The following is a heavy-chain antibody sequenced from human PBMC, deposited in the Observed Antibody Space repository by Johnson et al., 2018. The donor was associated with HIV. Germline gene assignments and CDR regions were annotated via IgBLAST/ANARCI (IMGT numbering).Heavy chain of an antibody. J-gene: IGHJ3*02. CDR3: ARPIARGASDI. V-gene: IGHV3-7*05. CDR1: GFTFSTTW. CDR2: IKEDGSQK. D-gene: IGHD3-10*01. Sequence: VQLVESGGGLVQPGGSLRLSCVASGFTFSTTWMNWVRQAPGKGLEWVANIKEDGSQKYYVDSVRGRFTISRDNAKNSLYLQMNSLRAEDPAVYYCARPIARGASDIWGQGTMVTVSS.